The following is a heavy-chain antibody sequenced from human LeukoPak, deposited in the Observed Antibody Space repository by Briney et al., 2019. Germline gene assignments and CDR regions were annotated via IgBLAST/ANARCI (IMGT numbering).Heavy chain of an antibody. CDR3: AKRGAEVGATVAPWDY. V-gene: IGHV3-30*18. J-gene: IGHJ4*02. Sequence: GGSLRLSCAASGFTFSKNGMHWVRQAPGKGLEWVAAISYDGSNKYYADSVKGRFTISRDNSKNTLYLQMNSLRAEDTAVYYCAKRGAEVGATVAPWDYWGQGTPVTVSS. D-gene: IGHD1-26*01. CDR1: GFTFSKNG. CDR2: ISYDGSNK.